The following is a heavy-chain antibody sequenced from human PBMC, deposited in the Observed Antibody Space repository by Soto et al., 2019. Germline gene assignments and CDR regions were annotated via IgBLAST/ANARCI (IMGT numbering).Heavy chain of an antibody. Sequence: QVQLQESGPGLVKPSQTLSLTCTVSGGSISSGGYYWSWMRQHPGKGLEWIGYIYYSGSTYYNPSLKSRVTISVDTSKNQFSLKLSSVTAADTAVYYCARGLGGSYEGNYFDYWGQGTLVTVSS. J-gene: IGHJ4*02. V-gene: IGHV4-31*03. CDR3: ARGLGGSYEGNYFDY. CDR2: IYYSGST. CDR1: GGSISSGGYY. D-gene: IGHD1-26*01.